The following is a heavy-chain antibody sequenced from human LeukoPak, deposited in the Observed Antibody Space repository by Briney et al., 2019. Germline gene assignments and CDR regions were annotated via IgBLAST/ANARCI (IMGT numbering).Heavy chain of an antibody. Sequence: PGGSLRHSCEVSGFTFTDYWMNWVRQAPGKGPEWVASIRQDGSEKTYVDSVKGRFTISRDNTKNSLSLQLNGLRAEDTAVYYCARDGTAAGLYFDLWGQGTLVTVSS. CDR1: GFTFTDYW. J-gene: IGHJ4*01. V-gene: IGHV3-7*01. CDR3: ARDGTAAGLYFDL. D-gene: IGHD6-13*01. CDR2: IRQDGSEK.